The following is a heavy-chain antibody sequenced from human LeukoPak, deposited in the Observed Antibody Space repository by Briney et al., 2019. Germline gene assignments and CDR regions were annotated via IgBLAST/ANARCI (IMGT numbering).Heavy chain of an antibody. CDR2: INHSGST. J-gene: IGHJ6*02. CDR3: ARGPRVVVPAAMMDYGMDV. V-gene: IGHV4-34*01. Sequence: SETLSLTCAVYGGSFSGYYWSWIRQPPGKGLEWIGEINHSGSTNYNPSLKSRVTISVDTSKNQFSLKLSSVTAADTAVYYCARGPRVVVPAAMMDYGMDVWGQGTTVTVSS. CDR1: GGSFSGYY. D-gene: IGHD2-2*01.